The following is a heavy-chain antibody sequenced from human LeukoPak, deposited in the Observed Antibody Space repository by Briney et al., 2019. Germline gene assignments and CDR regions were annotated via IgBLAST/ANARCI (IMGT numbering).Heavy chain of an antibody. V-gene: IGHV3-33*01. CDR1: GFTFRSYG. J-gene: IGHJ4*02. CDR2: IWYDGSNK. CDR3: ARAGTTVILDY. D-gene: IGHD4-17*01. Sequence: GGGLRLSCAASGFTFRSYGMQGVREARGKGREGVAVIWYDGSNKYYADSVKGRFTISRDNSKNTLYLQMNSLRAEDTAVYYCARAGTTVILDYWGQGTLVTVSS.